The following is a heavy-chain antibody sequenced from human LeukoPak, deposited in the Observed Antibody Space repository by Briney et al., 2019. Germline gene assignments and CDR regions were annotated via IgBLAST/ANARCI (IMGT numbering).Heavy chain of an antibody. D-gene: IGHD2-2*01. CDR1: GGSISSSSYY. CDR3: ARPDHVVVPAAATHGAFDI. Sequence: SETLSLTCTVSGGSISSSSYYWGWIRQPPGKGLEWIGSIYYSGSTYYNPSLKSRVTISVDTSKNQFSLKLSSVTAADTAVYYCARPDHVVVPAAATHGAFDIWGQGTMVTVSS. CDR2: IYYSGST. V-gene: IGHV4-39*01. J-gene: IGHJ3*02.